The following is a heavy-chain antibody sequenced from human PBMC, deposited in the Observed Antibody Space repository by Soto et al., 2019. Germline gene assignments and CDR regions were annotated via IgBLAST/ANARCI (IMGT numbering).Heavy chain of an antibody. D-gene: IGHD2-2*01. V-gene: IGHV5-51*01. Sequence: GESLKISCKGSGYSFTNYWISWVRQMSGKGLEWMGIIYPGDSDTRYSPSFQGQVTISVDKSISTAYLQWSSLKASDTAMYYCAKTGGTSLYGIVYWGQGTQVTVS. CDR3: AKTGGTSLYGIVY. CDR1: GYSFTNYW. CDR2: IYPGDSDT. J-gene: IGHJ4*02.